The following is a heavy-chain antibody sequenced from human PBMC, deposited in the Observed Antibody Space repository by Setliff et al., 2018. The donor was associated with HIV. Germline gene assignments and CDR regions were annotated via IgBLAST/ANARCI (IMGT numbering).Heavy chain of an antibody. J-gene: IGHJ6*02. CDR3: ARVGGQWLSEYYYYYGMDV. Sequence: SETLSLTCIVSGASISSNTWSWIRQAPGKGLQWIGFIYNSVTTNYNPSLKSRVTISVDTSKNQFSLKLTSVTAADTAVYYCARVGGQWLSEYYYYYGMDVWGQGTTVTVSS. CDR2: IYNSVTT. CDR1: GASISSNT. D-gene: IGHD6-19*01. V-gene: IGHV4-59*12.